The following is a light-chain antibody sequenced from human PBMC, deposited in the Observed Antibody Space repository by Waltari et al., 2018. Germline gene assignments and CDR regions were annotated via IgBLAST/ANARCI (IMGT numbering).Light chain of an antibody. V-gene: IGLV4-69*02. Sequence: QLVLTQSPSASASLGASVKLTCTLSSGHSSNIVAWHQQQPEKGPRLLMKVNSDGSHSKGDELPGRFSGSSAGAGRYLTIATVPSEDEAVYYCQTGGHGTWVFGGGTKLTVL. CDR3: QTGGHGTWV. CDR1: SGHSSNI. CDR2: VNSDGSH. J-gene: IGLJ3*02.